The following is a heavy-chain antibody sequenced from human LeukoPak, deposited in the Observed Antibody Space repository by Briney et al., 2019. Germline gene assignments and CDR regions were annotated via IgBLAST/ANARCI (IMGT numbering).Heavy chain of an antibody. J-gene: IGHJ5*02. V-gene: IGHV4-59*02. Sequence: KPSETLSLTCTVSGASVTDYYWSWIRQSPGKGLEWISYIHHSGNSDYNPSLRSRVTTSLDTSKKQFSLNLISVTAADTAVYYCTRGHWGLQSWSQGTLVTVSS. CDR2: IHHSGNS. CDR3: TRGHWGLQS. CDR1: GASVTDYY. D-gene: IGHD7-27*01.